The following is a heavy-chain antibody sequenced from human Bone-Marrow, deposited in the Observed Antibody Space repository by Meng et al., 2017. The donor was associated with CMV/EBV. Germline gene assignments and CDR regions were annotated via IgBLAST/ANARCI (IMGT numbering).Heavy chain of an antibody. CDR3: ASCYDILTGLPSTWFDP. D-gene: IGHD3-9*01. CDR2: MNPNSGNT. CDR1: GYTFTSYG. Sequence: ASVKVSCKASGYTFTSYGVNWVRQATGQGLEWMGRMNPNSGNTGYAQKFQGRVTITRNTSISTGYMELSSLRSGDTAVYYCASCYDILTGLPSTWFDPWGQGTLVTVSS. V-gene: IGHV1-8*03. J-gene: IGHJ5*02.